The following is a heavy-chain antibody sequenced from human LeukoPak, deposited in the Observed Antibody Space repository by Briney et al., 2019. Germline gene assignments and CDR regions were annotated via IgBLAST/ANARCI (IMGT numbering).Heavy chain of an antibody. Sequence: PGGSLRLSCAASGFTFSSYGMHWVRQAPGKGLEWVAVISYDGSNKYYADSVKGRFTISRDNSKNTLYLQMNSLRAEDTAVYYCAKPINSGSYYAPLDYWGQGTLVTVSS. CDR2: ISYDGSNK. J-gene: IGHJ4*02. CDR1: GFTFSSYG. V-gene: IGHV3-30*18. CDR3: AKPINSGSYYAPLDY. D-gene: IGHD1-26*01.